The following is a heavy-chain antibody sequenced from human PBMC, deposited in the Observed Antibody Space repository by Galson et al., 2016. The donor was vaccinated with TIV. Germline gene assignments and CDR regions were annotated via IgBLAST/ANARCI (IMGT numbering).Heavy chain of an antibody. CDR1: GFTFNIYA. V-gene: IGHV3-30*04. CDR3: ARDRSGYDFDY. J-gene: IGHJ4*02. D-gene: IGHD5-12*01. CDR2: ISYDGRYT. Sequence: SLRLSCAASGFTFNIYAIYWVRQAPGKGPEWVAGISYDGRYTNDAASVKGRFTISRDKSKNTVYLQMNSLRAEDTGFYYCARDRSGYDFDYWGQGTLVTVSS.